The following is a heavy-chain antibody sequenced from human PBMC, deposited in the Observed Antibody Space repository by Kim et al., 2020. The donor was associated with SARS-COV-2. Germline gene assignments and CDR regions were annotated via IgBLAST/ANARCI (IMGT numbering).Heavy chain of an antibody. D-gene: IGHD6-13*01. CDR1: GFTFSSYS. J-gene: IGHJ4*02. V-gene: IGHV3-48*02. CDR2: ISSSSSTI. Sequence: GGSLRLSCAASGFTFSSYSLNWVRQAPGKGLEWVSYISSSSSTIYYADSVKGRFTISRDNAKNSLYLQMNSLRDEDTAVYYCARESIAAGGKRHFDYWGQGTQVTVSS. CDR3: ARESIAAGGKRHFDY.